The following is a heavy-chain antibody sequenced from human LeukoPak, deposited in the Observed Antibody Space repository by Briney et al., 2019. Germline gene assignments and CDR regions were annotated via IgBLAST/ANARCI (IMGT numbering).Heavy chain of an antibody. D-gene: IGHD1-20*01. CDR3: ARPNGSYNWNYVDY. V-gene: IGHV4-39*01. J-gene: IGHJ4*02. CDR1: GGSISSSSYY. CDR2: IYYSGST. Sequence: SETLSLTCTVSGGSISSSSYYWGWIRQPPGKGLEWIGSIYYSGSTYYNPSLKSRVTISVDTSKNQFSLKLSSVTAADTAVYYCARPNGSYNWNYVDYWGQGTLVTVSS.